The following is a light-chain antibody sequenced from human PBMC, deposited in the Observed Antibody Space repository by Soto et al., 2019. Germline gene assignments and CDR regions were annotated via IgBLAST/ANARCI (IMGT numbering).Light chain of an antibody. CDR1: QSVSSY. CDR3: QQRRDWPLT. J-gene: IGKJ4*01. CDR2: AAS. V-gene: IGKV3-11*01. Sequence: EIVLTQSPATLSLSPGERATLSCRASQSVSSYLAWYQQKPGQAPRLLISAASNRATGIPARFSGSGSGTDFTLTVSGLEAEDFAVYYWQQRRDWPLTFGGGTKVEI.